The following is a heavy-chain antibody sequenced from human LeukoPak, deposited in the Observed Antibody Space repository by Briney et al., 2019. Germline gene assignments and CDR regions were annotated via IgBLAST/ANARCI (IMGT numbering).Heavy chain of an antibody. J-gene: IGHJ4*02. CDR3: AREGSSSWYIGIDY. V-gene: IGHV3-7*03. CDR2: INQDGSAK. Sequence: GGSLRLSCAASGFTFSSYWMSWVRQAPGKGLEWVANINQDGSAKYYVDSVKGRLTISRDNAKNSLYLQMNSLRAEDTAVYYCAREGSSSWYIGIDYWGQGTLVTVSS. CDR1: GFTFSSYW. D-gene: IGHD6-13*01.